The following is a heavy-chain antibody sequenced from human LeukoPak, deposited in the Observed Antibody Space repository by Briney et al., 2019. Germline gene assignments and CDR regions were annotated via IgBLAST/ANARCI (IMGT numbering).Heavy chain of an antibody. CDR1: GFTFSSYA. CDR3: AKGSKEVLFTRDHYMDV. J-gene: IGHJ6*03. V-gene: IGHV3-30*02. CDR2: IRYDGSNK. Sequence: GGSLRLSCAVSGFTFSSYAMHWVRQAPGKGLEWVTFIRYDGSNKYYADSVKGRFTISRDNSKNTLYLQMNSLRAEDTAVYYCAKGSKEVLFTRDHYMDVWGKGTTVTISS. D-gene: IGHD3-3*01.